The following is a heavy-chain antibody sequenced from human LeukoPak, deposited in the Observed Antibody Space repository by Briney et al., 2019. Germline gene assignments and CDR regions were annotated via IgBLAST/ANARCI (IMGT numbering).Heavy chain of an antibody. Sequence: SSETLSLTCAVSGGSIITNSYNWGWIRQPPGKGLEWIGSIHYSGSTYDNPSLKSRVTLSVDTSKNQFSLKLSSVTAADTAVYYCASGILDYWGQGTLVTVSS. J-gene: IGHJ4*02. V-gene: IGHV4-39*07. CDR1: GGSIITNSYN. CDR2: IHYSGST. CDR3: ASGILDY.